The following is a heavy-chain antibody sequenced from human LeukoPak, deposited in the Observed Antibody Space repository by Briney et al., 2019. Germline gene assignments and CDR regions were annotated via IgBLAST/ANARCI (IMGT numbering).Heavy chain of an antibody. CDR2: ISSSGSTI. V-gene: IGHV3-48*03. Sequence: GGSLRLSCAASGFTFSSYEMNWVRQAPGKGLEWVSYISSSGSTIYYADSVKGRFTISRDNAKNSLYLQMNSLRAEDTAVYYCARAADCSGGSCYTAYYFDYWGQGTLVTVSS. J-gene: IGHJ4*02. CDR1: GFTFSSYE. CDR3: ARAADCSGGSCYTAYYFDY. D-gene: IGHD2-15*01.